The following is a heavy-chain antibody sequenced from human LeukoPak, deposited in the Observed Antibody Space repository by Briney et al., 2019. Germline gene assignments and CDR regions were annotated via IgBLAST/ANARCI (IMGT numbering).Heavy chain of an antibody. Sequence: GGPLRLSCAASGFTFTSYAMRWVGQAPGKGLEWFSAISGSGGSTYYADSVKGRFTISRDNSKNTLYLQMNSLRAEDTAVYYCAKSRSRYCSSSYYYYGMDVWGQGTTVTVSS. J-gene: IGHJ6*02. CDR3: AKSRSRYCSSSYYYYGMDV. CDR1: GFTFTSYA. D-gene: IGHD2-2*01. V-gene: IGHV3-23*01. CDR2: ISGSGGST.